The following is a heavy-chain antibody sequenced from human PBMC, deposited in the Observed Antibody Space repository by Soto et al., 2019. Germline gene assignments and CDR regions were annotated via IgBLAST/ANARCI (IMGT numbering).Heavy chain of an antibody. D-gene: IGHD3-10*01. Sequence: QVQLQQWGAGLLKPSETLSLTCTVSGGSFSDYYWTWIRQPPGKGLEWIGEINHSGSTNYNPSLKSRVTISVDTSKNQFSLKMSSVTAADTAVYYCARRVRGVNDAFDIWGQGTKVTVSS. CDR2: INHSGST. CDR1: GGSFSDYY. J-gene: IGHJ3*02. V-gene: IGHV4-34*01. CDR3: ARRVRGVNDAFDI.